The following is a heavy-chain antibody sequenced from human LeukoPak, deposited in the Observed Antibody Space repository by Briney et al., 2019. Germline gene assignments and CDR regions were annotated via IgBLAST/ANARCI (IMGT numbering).Heavy chain of an antibody. D-gene: IGHD4-17*01. CDR2: IYHSGST. CDR1: GGSISSGGYS. Sequence: KPSQTLSLTCAVSGGSISSGGYSWSWIRQPPGKGLEWIGYIYHSGSTYCNPSLKSRVTISVDRSKNQFSLKLSSVTAADTAVYYCARGYGDPAGGMDVWGQGTTVTVSS. V-gene: IGHV4-30-2*01. J-gene: IGHJ6*02. CDR3: ARGYGDPAGGMDV.